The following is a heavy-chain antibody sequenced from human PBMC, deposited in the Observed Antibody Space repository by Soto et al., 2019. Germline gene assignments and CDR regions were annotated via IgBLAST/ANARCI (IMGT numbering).Heavy chain of an antibody. V-gene: IGHV4-59*08. CDR2: IYYTGST. Sequence: QVQLQESGPGLVKPSETLSLTCTVSGDSISCYSRGWIRQPPGKGLEWIGYIYYTGSTNYSPSLMSRVTISVDTSKNQFSLKLGSVTAADTAVDDCARQSSLAEVVDWGQGTLVTVSS. J-gene: IGHJ4*02. CDR1: GDSISCYS. CDR3: ARQSSLAEVVD. D-gene: IGHD3-3*02.